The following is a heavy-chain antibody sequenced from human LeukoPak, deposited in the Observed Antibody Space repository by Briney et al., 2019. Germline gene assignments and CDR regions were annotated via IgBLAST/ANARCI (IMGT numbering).Heavy chain of an antibody. CDR3: ARRLGGANSFDY. CDR1: GFTVSSYA. J-gene: IGHJ4*02. Sequence: AGTLSLSCAASGFTVSSYAMSWVRQAPGKGLEWVSLTSGSGTTTYYADSVKGRFTISKDNPKNTLYLQMNSLRDEDTAVYYCARRLGGANSFDYWGQGTLVTVSS. V-gene: IGHV3-23*01. D-gene: IGHD1-26*01. CDR2: TSGSGTTT.